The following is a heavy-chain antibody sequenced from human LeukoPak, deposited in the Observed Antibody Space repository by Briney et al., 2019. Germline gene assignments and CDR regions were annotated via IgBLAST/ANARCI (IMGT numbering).Heavy chain of an antibody. J-gene: IGHJ4*02. CDR2: IRSKAYGGTT. Sequence: GSLRLSCTASGFSFGDYAMSWVRQAPGKGLEWVGFIRSKAYGGTTEYAASVKGRFTVSRDDSKNIAYLQMNNLKTEDTAVYYSTRVSLVVASVFFDYWGQGTLVTVSS. CDR1: GFSFGDYA. CDR3: TRVSLVVASVFFDY. D-gene: IGHD2-15*01. V-gene: IGHV3-49*04.